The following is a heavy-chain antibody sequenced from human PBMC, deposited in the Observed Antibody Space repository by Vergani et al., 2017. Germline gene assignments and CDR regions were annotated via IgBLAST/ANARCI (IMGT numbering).Heavy chain of an antibody. Sequence: QVQLVESGGGVVQPGRSLRLSCAASGFTFSSYGMHWVRQAPGKGLEWVAVIWYDGSNKYYADSVKGRFTISRDKSKNTLYLQMNSLRAEDTAVYYCARVTYYYDSSGPYGMDVWGQGTTVTVSS. CDR3: ARVTYYYDSSGPYGMDV. CDR1: GFTFSSYG. D-gene: IGHD3-22*01. V-gene: IGHV3-33*01. J-gene: IGHJ6*02. CDR2: IWYDGSNK.